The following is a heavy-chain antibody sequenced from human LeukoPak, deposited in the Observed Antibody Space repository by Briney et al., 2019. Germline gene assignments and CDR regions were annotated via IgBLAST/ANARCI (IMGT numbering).Heavy chain of an antibody. CDR2: INPNSGGT. V-gene: IGHV1-2*02. D-gene: IGHD2-21*02. J-gene: IGHJ4*02. Sequence: ASVKVSCKASGYTFTCYYMHWVRQAPGQGLEWMGWINPNSGGTNYAQKFQGRVTMTRDTSISTAYMELSRLRSDDTAVYYCAREPSYCGGGCYSAYWGQGTLVTVSS. CDR1: GYTFTCYY. CDR3: AREPSYCGGGCYSAY.